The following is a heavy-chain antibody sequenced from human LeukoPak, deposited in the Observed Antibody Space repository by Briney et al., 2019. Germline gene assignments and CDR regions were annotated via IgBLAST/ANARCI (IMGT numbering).Heavy chain of an antibody. J-gene: IGHJ3*02. Sequence: SETLSLTCTVSGGSISSYYWSWIRQPAGKGLEWIGRIYSSGSTNYNPSLKSRVTMSADTSKNQFSLKLSSVTAADTAVYYCAREKARYCNGGSCYGTWAFDIWGQGTMVTVSS. CDR3: AREKARYCNGGSCYGTWAFDI. CDR1: GGSISSYY. D-gene: IGHD2-15*01. CDR2: IYSSGST. V-gene: IGHV4-4*07.